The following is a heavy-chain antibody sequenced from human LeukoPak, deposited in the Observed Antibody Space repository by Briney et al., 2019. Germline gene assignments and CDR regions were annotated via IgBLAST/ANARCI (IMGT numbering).Heavy chain of an antibody. CDR2: ISTTGGST. J-gene: IGHJ4*02. V-gene: IGHV3-23*01. CDR3: AKDWTTVVTPKGYYFDS. CDR1: GFSFNNYA. Sequence: GGSLRLSCAPSGFSFNNYAMSCVRQAPGKGLEWVSAISTTGGSTYYADSVKGRFTVSRDNSKNTLSLQMDSLRVEDTALYYCAKDWTTVVTPKGYYFDSWGQGTLVTVSS. D-gene: IGHD4-23*01.